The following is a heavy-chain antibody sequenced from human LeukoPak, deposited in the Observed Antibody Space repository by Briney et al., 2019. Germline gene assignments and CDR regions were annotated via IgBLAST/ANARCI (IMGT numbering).Heavy chain of an antibody. CDR1: GFTFDDYG. J-gene: IGHJ4*02. CDR2: INWNGGST. CDR3: AKDPRPGPFGDSTEADY. V-gene: IGHV3-20*04. D-gene: IGHD3-22*01. Sequence: GGSLRLSCAASGFTFDDYGMSWVRQAPGKGLEWVSGINWNGGSTGYADSVKGRFTISRDNAKNTLYLQMNSLRAEDTAVYYCAKDPRPGPFGDSTEADYWGQGTLVTVSS.